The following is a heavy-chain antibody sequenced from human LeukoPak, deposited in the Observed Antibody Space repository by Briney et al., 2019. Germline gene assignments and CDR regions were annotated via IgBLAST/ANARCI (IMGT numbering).Heavy chain of an antibody. J-gene: IGHJ4*02. CDR2: IYHSGST. CDR1: GGSISSGGYS. CDR3: ASGGDYYDNSGATVDY. Sequence: SETLSLTCAVSGGSISSGGYSWSWIRQPPGKGLEWIGYIYHSGSTYYNPSLKSRVTISVDRSKNQFSLKLSSVTAADTAVYYCASGGDYYDNSGATVDYWGPGTLVTVSS. V-gene: IGHV4-30-2*01. D-gene: IGHD3-22*01.